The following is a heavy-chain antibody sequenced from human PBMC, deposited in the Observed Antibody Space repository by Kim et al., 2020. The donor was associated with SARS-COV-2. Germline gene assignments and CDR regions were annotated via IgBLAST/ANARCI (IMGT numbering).Heavy chain of an antibody. J-gene: IGHJ5*02. CDR1: GGSISSYY. CDR3: ARFSRRYDFWSGPNWFDP. CDR2: IYYSGST. V-gene: IGHV4-59*13. Sequence: SETLSLTCTVSGGSISSYYWSWIRQPPGKGLEWIGYIYYSGSTNYNPSLKSRVTISVDTSKNQFSLKLSSVTAADTAVYYCARFSRRYDFWSGPNWFDPWGQGTLVTVSS. D-gene: IGHD3-3*01.